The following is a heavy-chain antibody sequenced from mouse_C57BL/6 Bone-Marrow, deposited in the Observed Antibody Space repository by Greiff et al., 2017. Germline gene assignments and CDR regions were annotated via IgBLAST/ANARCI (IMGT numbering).Heavy chain of an antibody. CDR3: ASYYINPYYFDY. CDR1: GYTFTSYW. D-gene: IGHD2-5*01. V-gene: IGHV1-61*01. CDR2: IYPSDSET. J-gene: IGHJ2*01. Sequence: QVQLQQPGAELVRPGSSVKLSCKASGYTFTSYWMDWVKQRPGQGLEWIGNIYPSDSETHYNQKFKDKATLTVDNSSSSAYMQLSSRTSEDSAVYYCASYYINPYYFDYWGQGTTLTVSS.